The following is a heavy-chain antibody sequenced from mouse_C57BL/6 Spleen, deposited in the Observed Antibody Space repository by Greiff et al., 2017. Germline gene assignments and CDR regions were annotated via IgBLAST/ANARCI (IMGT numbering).Heavy chain of an antibody. V-gene: IGHV2-2*01. CDR3: ASNWDGGDAMDY. Sequence: QVHVKQSGPGLVQPSQSLSITCTVSGFSLTSYGVHWVRQSPGKGLEWLGVIWSGGSTDYNAAFISRLSISKDNSKSQVFFKMNSLQADDTAIYYCASNWDGGDAMDYWGQGTSVTVSS. J-gene: IGHJ4*01. CDR2: IWSGGST. D-gene: IGHD4-1*01. CDR1: GFSLTSYG.